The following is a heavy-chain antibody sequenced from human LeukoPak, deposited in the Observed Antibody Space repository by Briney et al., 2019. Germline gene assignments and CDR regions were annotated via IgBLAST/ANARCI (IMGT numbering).Heavy chain of an antibody. CDR2: IYPNDSDT. CDR3: ARSGRGEGDY. Sequence: TGESLKISCKGSGYTFSRYWIGWVRQMPGKGLEWMGIIYPNDSDTRYSPSFQGQVTFSVDRSISTAYLQWSSLRASDTAMYYCARSGRGEGDYWGQGTLVTVSS. V-gene: IGHV5-51*01. J-gene: IGHJ4*02. CDR1: GYTFSRYW. D-gene: IGHD7-27*01.